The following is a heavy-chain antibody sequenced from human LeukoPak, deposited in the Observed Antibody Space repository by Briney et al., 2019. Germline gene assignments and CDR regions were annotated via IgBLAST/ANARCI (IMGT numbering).Heavy chain of an antibody. D-gene: IGHD3-9*01. Sequence: ASVEVSCTASGYTFTGYYMHWVRQAPGQGLEWMGWINPNSGGTNYAQKFQGRVTMTRDTSISTAYMELSRLRSDDTAVYYCARGRAYYDILTGYYTGDYWGQGTLVTVSS. CDR1: GYTFTGYY. V-gene: IGHV1-2*02. CDR2: INPNSGGT. CDR3: ARGRAYYDILTGYYTGDY. J-gene: IGHJ4*02.